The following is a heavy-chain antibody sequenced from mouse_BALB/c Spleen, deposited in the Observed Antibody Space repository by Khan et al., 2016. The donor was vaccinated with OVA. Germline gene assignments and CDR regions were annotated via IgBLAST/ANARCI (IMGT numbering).Heavy chain of an antibody. CDR3: ARGYFGDYEFAY. Sequence: QVRLQQSGAELVKPGASVQLSCQTSGYTFTSYWIQWVKQRPGQGLGWIGQIFPGTGTTYYNENFKGKATLTVDTSSNTAYMQFSSLTSEDSAVYFCARGYFGDYEFAYWGQGTLVTVSP. V-gene: IGHV1S132*01. CDR1: GYTFTSYW. CDR2: IFPGTGTT. D-gene: IGHD2-13*01. J-gene: IGHJ3*01.